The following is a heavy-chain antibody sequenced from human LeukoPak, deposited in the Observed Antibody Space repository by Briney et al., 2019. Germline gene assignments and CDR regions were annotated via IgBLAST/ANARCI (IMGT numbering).Heavy chain of an antibody. J-gene: IGHJ5*02. D-gene: IGHD1-1*01. CDR1: GYTFTGYY. CDR2: INPNSGGT. CDR3: AREGSNRNDVNWFDP. Sequence: GASVKVSCKTSGYTFTGYYMHWVRQAPGQGLEWMGWINPNSGGTNYAQKFQGRVTMTRDTSISTAYMELSRLRSDDTAVYYCAREGSNRNDVNWFDPWGQGTLVTVSS. V-gene: IGHV1-2*02.